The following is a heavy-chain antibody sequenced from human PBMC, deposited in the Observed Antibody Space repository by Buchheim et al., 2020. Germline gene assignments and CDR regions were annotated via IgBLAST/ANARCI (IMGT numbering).Heavy chain of an antibody. CDR2: IWYDGSNK. J-gene: IGHJ6*02. V-gene: IGHV3-33*01. CDR1: GFTFSSYG. CDR3: ARDAHNYGMDV. Sequence: QVQLVESGGGVVQPGRSLRLSCAASGFTFSSYGMHWVRQAPGKGLEWVAVIWYDGSNKYYVDSVKGRFTISRDNSKKTMSMQMNSLTAEDTAVYYCARDAHNYGMDVWGQGTT.